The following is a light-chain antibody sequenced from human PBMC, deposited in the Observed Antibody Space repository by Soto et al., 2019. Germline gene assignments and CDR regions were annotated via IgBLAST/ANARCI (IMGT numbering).Light chain of an antibody. V-gene: IGKV3-20*01. CDR1: QSVSSSY. CDR2: DAS. Sequence: EVVLTQSPGTLSLSPGERATLSCRASQSVSSSYLAWYQQKPGQAPRLLIYDASSRATGIPDRFSGSGSGTDFTLIISRLEPEDFAVYYCQQYGGSPYTFGQGTRLEIK. CDR3: QQYGGSPYT. J-gene: IGKJ5*01.